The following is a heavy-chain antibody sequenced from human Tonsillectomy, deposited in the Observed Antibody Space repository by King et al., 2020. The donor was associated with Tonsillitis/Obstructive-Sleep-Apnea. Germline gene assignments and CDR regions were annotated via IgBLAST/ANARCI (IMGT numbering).Heavy chain of an antibody. J-gene: IGHJ4*02. D-gene: IGHD3-22*01. CDR1: GFTFSDYY. V-gene: IGHV3-11*06. CDR2: ISSSSSYT. Sequence: VQLVESGGGLVKPGGSLRLSCAASGFTFSDYYMSWIRQAPGKGLEWVSYISSSSSYTNYADSVKGRFNISRDNAKNSLYLQMNSLRAEDTAVYYCARAYDSSGYYPKYYFDYWGQGTLVTVSS. CDR3: ARAYDSSGYYPKYYFDY.